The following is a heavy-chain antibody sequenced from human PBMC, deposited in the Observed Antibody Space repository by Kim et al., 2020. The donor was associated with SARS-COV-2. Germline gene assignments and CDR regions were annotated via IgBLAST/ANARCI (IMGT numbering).Heavy chain of an antibody. CDR3: VKSERPYYFDY. J-gene: IGHJ4*02. Sequence: NHNPSLKSRITISVDTSQNQFSLKLSSVTAADTAVYYCVKSERPYYFDYWGQGTLVTVSS. V-gene: IGHV4-4*09. D-gene: IGHD6-25*01.